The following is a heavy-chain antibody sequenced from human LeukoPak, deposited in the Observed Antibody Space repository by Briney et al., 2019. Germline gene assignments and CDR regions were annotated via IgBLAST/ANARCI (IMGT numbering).Heavy chain of an antibody. V-gene: IGHV3-53*01. CDR1: GFIVSNHY. D-gene: IGHD1-26*01. CDR2: IYSDSST. CDR3: ARDFGVGAFDI. J-gene: IGHJ3*02. Sequence: PGGSLRLSCAASGFIVSNHYMSWVRQTPGKGLEWVSIIYSDSSTYYADSVKGRFIISRDNSKNTLYLQMNSLRAEDTAVYYCARDFGVGAFDIWGQGTMVTVSS.